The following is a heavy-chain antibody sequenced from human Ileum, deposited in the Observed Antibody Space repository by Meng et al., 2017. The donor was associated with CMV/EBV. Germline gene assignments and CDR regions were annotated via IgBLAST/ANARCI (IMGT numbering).Heavy chain of an antibody. Sequence: GGSLRLSCAASGFSVTDYYMRWIRQAPGKGLECIASSGSTIDYAESVKGRFSISRDNSKNSLYLQMNSLRAEDSAVYYWARDFPPWTGHSYNYYGMDLWGQGTTVTVSS. D-gene: IGHD3/OR15-3a*01. V-gene: IGHV3-11*01. CDR2: IASSGSTI. CDR3: ARDFPPWTGHSYNYYGMDL. J-gene: IGHJ6*02. CDR1: GFSVTDYY.